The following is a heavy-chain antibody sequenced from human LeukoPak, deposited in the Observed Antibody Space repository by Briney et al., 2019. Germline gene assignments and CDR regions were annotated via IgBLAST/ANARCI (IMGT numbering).Heavy chain of an antibody. CDR2: IYYSGST. CDR3: ARGPAAIHP. D-gene: IGHD2-2*01. Sequence: SETLSLTCTVSGGSISSHYWSWIRQPPGKGLEWIGYIYYSGSTNYNPSLKSRVTISVDTSKNQFSLKLSSVTAADTAVFYCARGPAAIHPWGPGTLVTVSS. CDR1: GGSISSHY. J-gene: IGHJ5*02. V-gene: IGHV4-59*11.